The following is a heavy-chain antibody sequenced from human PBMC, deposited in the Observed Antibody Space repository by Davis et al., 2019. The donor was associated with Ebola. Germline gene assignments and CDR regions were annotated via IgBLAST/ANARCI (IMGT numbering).Heavy chain of an antibody. J-gene: IGHJ4*02. CDR3: AREGRGYSYN. V-gene: IGHV4-59*06. Sequence: PSETLSLTCTVSGGSISSYYWSWIRQPPGKGLEWIGYIYYTGSAYYNPSLKSRVTISVDTSKNQFSLKLNSVTAADTAVYYCAREGRGYSYNWGQGTLVTVSS. D-gene: IGHD5-18*01. CDR1: GGSISSYY. CDR2: IYYTGSA.